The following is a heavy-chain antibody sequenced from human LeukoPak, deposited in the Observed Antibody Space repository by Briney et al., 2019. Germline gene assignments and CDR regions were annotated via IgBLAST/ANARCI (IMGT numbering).Heavy chain of an antibody. D-gene: IGHD3-10*01. V-gene: IGHV3-7*03. J-gene: IGHJ4*02. CDR1: GFILSNYW. CDR2: INQDGSEK. Sequence: GGSLRLSCAASGFILSNYWMGWVRRAPGKGLEWVANINQDGSEKHYVDFLKGRFTISRDNANNSLYLEMNNLSAEDTAVYYCAKGPRTVRFGDRHKGIFDYWGQGALVTVSS. CDR3: AKGPRTVRFGDRHKGIFDY.